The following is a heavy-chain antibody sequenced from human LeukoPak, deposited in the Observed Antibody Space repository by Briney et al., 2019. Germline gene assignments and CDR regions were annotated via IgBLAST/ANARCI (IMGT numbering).Heavy chain of an antibody. CDR3: ARVNYYDSSGSPNWFDP. J-gene: IGHJ5*02. CDR1: GYTFTSHD. Sequence: GASVKVSCKASGYTFTSHDINWVRQATGQWLEWMGWMNPNSGNTGYAQKFQGRVTMTRDTSINTAYMELSSLRSEDTAVYYCARVNYYDSSGSPNWFDPWGQGTLVTVSS. D-gene: IGHD3-22*01. CDR2: MNPNSGNT. V-gene: IGHV1-8*01.